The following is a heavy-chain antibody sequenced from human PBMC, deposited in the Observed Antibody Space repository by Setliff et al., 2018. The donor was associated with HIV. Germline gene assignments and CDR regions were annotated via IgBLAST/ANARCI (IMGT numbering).Heavy chain of an antibody. J-gene: IGHJ6*02. CDR1: GYTFTSYH. D-gene: IGHD6-13*01. V-gene: IGHV1-46*01. CDR2: INPGGGSA. Sequence: ASVKVSCKASGYTFTSYHMHWVRQAPGQGLEWMGIINPGGGSASYAQKFQGRVTMTRDASTSTVYMELSSLRSDDTAVYYCARGYSAAGTLYYYGMDVWGQGTTVTVSS. CDR3: ARGYSAAGTLYYYGMDV.